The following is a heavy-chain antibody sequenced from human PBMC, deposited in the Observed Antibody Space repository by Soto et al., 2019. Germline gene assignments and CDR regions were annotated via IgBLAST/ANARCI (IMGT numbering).Heavy chain of an antibody. Sequence: QVQLQESGPGLVKPSETLSLTCTVSGGSISSYYWSWIRQPPGKGLEWIGYIYYSGSTNYNPSLKSRVTISVDTSKNQFSLKLSSVTAADTAVYYCARDYSSGWYEGHWFDPWGQGTLVTVSS. CDR1: GGSISSYY. J-gene: IGHJ5*02. V-gene: IGHV4-59*01. D-gene: IGHD6-19*01. CDR2: IYYSGST. CDR3: ARDYSSGWYEGHWFDP.